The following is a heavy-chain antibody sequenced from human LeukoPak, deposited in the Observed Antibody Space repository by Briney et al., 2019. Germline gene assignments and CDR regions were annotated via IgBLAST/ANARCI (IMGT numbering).Heavy chain of an antibody. CDR3: ARGTTLTSPFDY. D-gene: IGHD4-17*01. Sequence: GGSLRLSCAASGFTFSSYSMNWVRQAPGKGLEWVSSISSSSSYIYYADSVKGRFTISRDNAKNSLYLQMNSLRAEDTAVYYCARGTTLTSPFDYWGQGTLVTVSS. CDR2: ISSSSSYI. CDR1: GFTFSSYS. V-gene: IGHV3-21*01. J-gene: IGHJ4*02.